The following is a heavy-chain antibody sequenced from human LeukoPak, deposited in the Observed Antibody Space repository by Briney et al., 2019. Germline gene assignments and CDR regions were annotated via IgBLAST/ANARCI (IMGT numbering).Heavy chain of an antibody. D-gene: IGHD3-22*01. J-gene: IGHJ4*02. CDR3: ARDPDYYDSSGYYPMFDY. V-gene: IGHV3-7*01. CDR2: IKQDGSEK. CDR1: GFTFSSYW. Sequence: GGSLRLSCAASGFTFSSYWMSWVRQAPGKGLEWVANIKQDGSEKYYVDSVKGRFTISRDNAKNSLYLQMNSLRAEDTAVYYCARDPDYYDSSGYYPMFDYWGQGTLVTVSS.